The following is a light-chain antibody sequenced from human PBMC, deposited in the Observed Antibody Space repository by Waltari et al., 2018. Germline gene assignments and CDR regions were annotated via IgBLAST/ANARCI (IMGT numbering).Light chain of an antibody. J-gene: IGKJ2*01. Sequence: EIVLTQSPGTLSLSPGARATISCRARQSVSSSYLAWYQQKPGQAPRLLIYGASSRATGIPDRFIGSGSGTDFTLTISRLEPEDFAVYYCQQYGSSPYTFGQGTKLEIK. CDR2: GAS. CDR3: QQYGSSPYT. V-gene: IGKV3-20*01. CDR1: QSVSSSY.